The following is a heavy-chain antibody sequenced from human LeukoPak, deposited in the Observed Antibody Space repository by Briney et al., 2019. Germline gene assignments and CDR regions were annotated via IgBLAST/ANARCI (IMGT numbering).Heavy chain of an antibody. V-gene: IGHV3-23*01. Sequence: GGSLRLSCAASGFTFSSYAMSWVRQAPGKGLEWVSAISGSGGSTYYADSVKGRLTISRDNSKNTLYLQMNSLRAEDTAVYYCAKAVGAARSIWFDPLGQGTLVNVSP. CDR2: ISGSGGST. D-gene: IGHD6-6*01. CDR1: GFTFSSYA. CDR3: AKAVGAARSIWFDP. J-gene: IGHJ5*02.